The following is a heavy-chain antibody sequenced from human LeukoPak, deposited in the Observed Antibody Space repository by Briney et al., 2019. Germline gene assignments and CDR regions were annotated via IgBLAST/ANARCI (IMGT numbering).Heavy chain of an antibody. Sequence: PGGSLRLSCAASGFTFKNYWMHWVRQAPGKGPVWVSRINDDGSSTSYADSVKGRFTISRDYAKNALYLQMNSLRAEDTAVYYCARAGLYRGPGLDYWGEGTLVTVSS. CDR1: GFTFKNYW. CDR3: ARAGLYRGPGLDY. V-gene: IGHV3-74*01. D-gene: IGHD5-12*01. CDR2: INDDGSST. J-gene: IGHJ4*02.